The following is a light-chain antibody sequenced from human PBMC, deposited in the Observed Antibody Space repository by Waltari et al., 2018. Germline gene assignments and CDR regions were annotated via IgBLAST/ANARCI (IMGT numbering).Light chain of an antibody. CDR2: DVT. CDR3: NSHTTVSSLF. V-gene: IGLV2-14*03. CDR1: SSDIGAYNY. Sequence: QSALTQPASVSGSPGQSITISCTGTSSDIGAYNYVSWSQQHPGKAPKLLIYDVTYRPSGASSRFSPSQSGNTPSLTISGLHAEDYADYYRNSHTTVSSLFFGTVTKVTVL. J-gene: IGLJ1*01.